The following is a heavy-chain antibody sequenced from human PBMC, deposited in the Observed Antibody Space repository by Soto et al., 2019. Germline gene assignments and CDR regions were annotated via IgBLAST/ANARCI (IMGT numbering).Heavy chain of an antibody. V-gene: IGHV4-31*03. CDR1: GISITSGNHY. CDR3: ARSQRFGDWARPFYYYGLDV. D-gene: IGHD3-10*01. Sequence: SATLSLTCIVSGISITSGNHYGSWFRQHPGTGSVWVDYIYHSSNNHYNPSLKSRVTISVHKSENQFSLKLSSMTAADPDVYYCARSQRFGDWARPFYYYGLDVWGQGTTVT. J-gene: IGHJ6*02. CDR2: IYHSSNN.